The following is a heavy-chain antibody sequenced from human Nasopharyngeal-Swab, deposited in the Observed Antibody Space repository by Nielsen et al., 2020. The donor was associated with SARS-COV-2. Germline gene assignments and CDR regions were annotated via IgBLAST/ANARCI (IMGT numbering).Heavy chain of an antibody. V-gene: IGHV3-11*01. CDR1: GFTFSDYY. D-gene: IGHD6-6*01. CDR3: ARRYSSSSGALPDY. CDR2: ISSSGSTI. Sequence: GESLKISCAASGFTFSDYYMSWIRQAPGKGLEWVSYISSSGSTIYYADSVKGRFTISRDNAKNSLYLQMNSLRAEDTAVYYCARRYSSSSGALPDYWGQGTLVTVSS. J-gene: IGHJ4*02.